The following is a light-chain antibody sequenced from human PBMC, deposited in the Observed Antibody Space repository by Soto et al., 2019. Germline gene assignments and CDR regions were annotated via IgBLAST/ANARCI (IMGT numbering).Light chain of an antibody. J-gene: IGKJ4*01. CDR3: QQSSYWLI. CDR2: DAS. CDR1: QSVSSY. Sequence: EIVLTQSPATLSLSPGERATLSCRASQSVSSYLAWYQQKPGQAPRLLIYDASNRATGIPDRFSGSGSGTDFTLTISSLEPEDSAVYYCQQSSYWLIFGEGTKVEIK. V-gene: IGKV3-11*01.